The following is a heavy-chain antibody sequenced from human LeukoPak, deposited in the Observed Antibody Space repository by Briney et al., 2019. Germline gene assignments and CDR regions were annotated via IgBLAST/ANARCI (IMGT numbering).Heavy chain of an antibody. J-gene: IGHJ4*02. Sequence: SGPTMVNPTQTLALTCTFSGFSLSTSGVGVGWSRQPPGKALEWLALIYWNDDKRYSPSLKSRLTITKDTSKNQVVLILCKIHSVDTSTYYCAHSVPEAGPDYGGKGNLVTVSS. CDR1: GFSLSTSGVG. CDR3: AHSVPEAGPDY. V-gene: IGHV2-5*01. CDR2: IYWNDDK. D-gene: IGHD6-13*01.